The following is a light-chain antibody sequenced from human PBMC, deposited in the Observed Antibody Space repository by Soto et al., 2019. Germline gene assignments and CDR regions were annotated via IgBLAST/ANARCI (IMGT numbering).Light chain of an antibody. V-gene: IGLV2-14*01. CDR1: SSDVGGYNY. Sequence: QSVLTQPASVSGSPGQSITISCTGTSSDVGGYNYVSWYQQLPGKAPKLMIYDVSDRPSGVSNRFSGSKSGNTASLTISGLQAEDEADYYCSSYTSSSLYVFGTG. CDR2: DVS. CDR3: SSYTSSSLYV. J-gene: IGLJ1*01.